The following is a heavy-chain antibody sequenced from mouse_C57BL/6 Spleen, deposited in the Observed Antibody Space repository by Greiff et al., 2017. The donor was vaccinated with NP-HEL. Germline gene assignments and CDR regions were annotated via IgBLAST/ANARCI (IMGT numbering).Heavy chain of an antibody. CDR2: IYPGDGDT. CDR3: AREGIYYYGSSWGYFDV. Sequence: QVQLQQSGPELVKPGASVKISCKASGYAFSSSWMNWVKQRPGKGLEWIGRIYPGDGDTNYNGKFKGKATLTADKSSSTAYMQLSSLTSEDSAVYFCAREGIYYYGSSWGYFDVWGTGTTVTVSS. D-gene: IGHD1-1*01. J-gene: IGHJ1*03. CDR1: GYAFSSSW. V-gene: IGHV1-82*01.